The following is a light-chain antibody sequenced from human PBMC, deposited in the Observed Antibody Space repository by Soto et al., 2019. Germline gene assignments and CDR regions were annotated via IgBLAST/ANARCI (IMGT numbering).Light chain of an antibody. CDR3: HQYNDWPPAT. CDR1: QSVSSN. V-gene: IGKV3-15*01. J-gene: IGKJ1*01. CDR2: DAS. Sequence: EIVMTQSPATLSVSPGERATLSCRASQSVSSNFASYQQKPGQAPSLLIYDASSSAAGIPASFIGGGSGTEFTLTTSSRQSEEFAVYYCHQYNDWPPATFGQGTKVEIK.